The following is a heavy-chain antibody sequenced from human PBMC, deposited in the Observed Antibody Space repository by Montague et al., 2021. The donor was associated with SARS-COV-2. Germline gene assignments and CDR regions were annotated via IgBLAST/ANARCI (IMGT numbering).Heavy chain of an antibody. CDR3: AKSAYSSSWYSDY. CDR2: IWYDGSNE. V-gene: IGHV3-30-3*01. Sequence: SHSLSLSASGFPFSSFAMHWVRQAPGKGLEWVAVIWYDGSNEYYADSVKGRFTISRDNSKNTVYLQINGLRLEDTAVYYCAKSAYSSSWYSDYWGQGTPVTVSS. D-gene: IGHD6-13*01. CDR1: GFPFSSFA. J-gene: IGHJ4*02.